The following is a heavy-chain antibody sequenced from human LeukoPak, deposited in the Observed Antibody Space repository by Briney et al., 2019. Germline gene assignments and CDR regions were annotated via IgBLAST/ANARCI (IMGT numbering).Heavy chain of an antibody. J-gene: IGHJ5*02. V-gene: IGHV4-39*07. CDR3: ARFGCSSTSCYFIWFDP. CDR1: GGSISSSSYY. Sequence: KPSETLSLTCTVSGGSISSSSYYWGWIRQPPGKGLEWIGSIYYSGSTYYNPSLKSRVTISVDTSKNQFSLKLSSVTAADTAVYYCARFGCSSTSCYFIWFDPWGQGTLVTVSS. D-gene: IGHD2-2*01. CDR2: IYYSGST.